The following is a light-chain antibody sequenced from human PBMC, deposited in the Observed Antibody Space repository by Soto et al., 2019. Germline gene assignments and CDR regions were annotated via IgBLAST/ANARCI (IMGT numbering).Light chain of an antibody. V-gene: IGKV3D-11*02. J-gene: IGKJ1*01. CDR1: QSVSSF. CDR3: QQSSNWPLT. CDR2: DAS. Sequence: EIVLTQSPATLSLSPGERATLSCRASQSVSSFLAWYQQKPGQAPRLLIYDASTRATGIPARFSGSGPGTDFTLTISSLEPEDFAVYYCQQSSNWPLTFGQGTKVEIK.